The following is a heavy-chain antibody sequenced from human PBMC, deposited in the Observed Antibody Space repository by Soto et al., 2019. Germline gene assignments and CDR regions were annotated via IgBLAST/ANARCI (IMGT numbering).Heavy chain of an antibody. J-gene: IGHJ3*02. Sequence: EVQLVESGGDLVQPGGSLRLSCAASGFTFSGHWMHWVRQVPGKGLEWVSRINTDGATSASADSVKGRFTISRDNAKNTLYLQMNVLRADDTAVYFCAREAGYCSGTSCFRRAFDTWGKGTTVTVSS. CDR3: AREAGYCSGTSCFRRAFDT. V-gene: IGHV3-74*03. D-gene: IGHD2-2*01. CDR2: INTDGATS. CDR1: GFTFSGHW.